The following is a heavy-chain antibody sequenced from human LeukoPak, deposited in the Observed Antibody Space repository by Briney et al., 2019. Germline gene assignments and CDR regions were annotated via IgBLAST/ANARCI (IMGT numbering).Heavy chain of an antibody. Sequence: GESLKISCKGSGYSFTSYWIGWVRQMPGKGLEWMGNIYPGDSDTRYSPSFQGQVTISADKSISTAYLQWSSLKASDTAMYYCARQGRIAAAVDYYYYYMDVWGKGTTVTVSS. CDR2: IYPGDSDT. CDR1: GYSFTSYW. J-gene: IGHJ6*03. V-gene: IGHV5-51*01. D-gene: IGHD6-13*01. CDR3: ARQGRIAAAVDYYYYYMDV.